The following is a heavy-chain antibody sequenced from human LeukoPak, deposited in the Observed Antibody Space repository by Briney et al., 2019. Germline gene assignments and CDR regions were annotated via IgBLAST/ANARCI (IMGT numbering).Heavy chain of an antibody. CDR2: ISSSSSYI. CDR1: GLTFNNYA. Sequence: GGSLRLSCAVSGLTFNNYAMSWVRQAPGKGLEWVSSISSSSSYIYYADSVKDRFTISRDNAKNSLYLQMNSLRAEDTAVYYCAELGITMIGGVWGKGTTVTISS. D-gene: IGHD3-10*02. V-gene: IGHV3-21*01. J-gene: IGHJ6*04. CDR3: AELGITMIGGV.